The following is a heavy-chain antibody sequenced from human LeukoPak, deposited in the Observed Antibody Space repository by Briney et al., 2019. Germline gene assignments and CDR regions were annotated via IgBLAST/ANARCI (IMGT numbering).Heavy chain of an antibody. CDR2: INPSSGRT. CDR3: ARAVPMLSAKYYYYYGMDV. Sequence: ASVKISCKASGYTFTSYYIHWVRQAPGEGLEWMGLINPSSGRTSNARKFQDRLTMTRDTSTSTVYMELSSLRSEDTAMYYCARAVPMLSAKYYYYYGMDVWGQGTTVTVSS. D-gene: IGHD2-8*01. J-gene: IGHJ6*02. V-gene: IGHV1-46*01. CDR1: GYTFTSYY.